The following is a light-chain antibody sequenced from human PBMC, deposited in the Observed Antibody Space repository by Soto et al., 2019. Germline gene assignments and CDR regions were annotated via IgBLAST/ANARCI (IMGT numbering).Light chain of an antibody. Sequence: EIVTTQSPVTLSVSPGERATLSCRASQRVSSSYLAWYQQKPGQAPRLLMYGASSRATGFPDRFSGSGSGTDFTLTISRLEPEDFAVYYCQQYGSSPWTFGQGTKVDIK. J-gene: IGKJ1*01. V-gene: IGKV3-20*01. CDR3: QQYGSSPWT. CDR1: QRVSSSY. CDR2: GAS.